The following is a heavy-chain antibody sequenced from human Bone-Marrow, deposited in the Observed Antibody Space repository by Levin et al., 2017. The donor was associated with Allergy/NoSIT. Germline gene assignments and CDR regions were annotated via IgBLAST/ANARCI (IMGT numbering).Heavy chain of an antibody. CDR1: GFPFSSYG. CDR3: ARAAGAAGRGGLDV. CDR2: ITTTGKYI. V-gene: IGHV3-21*01. J-gene: IGHJ6*02. D-gene: IGHD6-13*01. Sequence: GESLKISCATSGFPFSSYGMAWVRQAPGKGLEWVASITTTGKYIHYAESVKGRITISRDNANNSLSLQMNRLRGEDMAVYYCARAAGAAGRGGLDVWGQGTTVTVSS.